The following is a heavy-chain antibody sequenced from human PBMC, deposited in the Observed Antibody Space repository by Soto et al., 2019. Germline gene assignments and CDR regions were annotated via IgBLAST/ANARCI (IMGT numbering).Heavy chain of an antibody. CDR1: GGTFSNYV. V-gene: IGHV1-69*06. D-gene: IGHD1-7*01. CDR2: IIPISGAA. J-gene: IGHJ4*02. CDR3: ARDMTRTVVPYFDF. Sequence: QVQLVQSGAEVKKPGSSVKVSCKASGGTFSNYVVNWVRQAPGQGLEWMGRIIPISGAANYAQKFQGRVTSTADNSPSTSYKELSRLRSEDTAVYYCARDMTRTVVPYFDFGGQGTLVTVSS.